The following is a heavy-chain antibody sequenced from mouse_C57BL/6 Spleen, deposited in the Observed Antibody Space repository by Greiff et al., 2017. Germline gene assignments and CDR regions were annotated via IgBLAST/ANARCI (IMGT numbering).Heavy chain of an antibody. CDR3: ARSTVVWYFDV. CDR1: GYSITSGYY. V-gene: IGHV3-6*01. Sequence: VQRVESGPGLVKPSQSLSLTCSVTGYSITSGYYWNWIRQFPGNKLEWMGYISYDGSNNYNPSLKNRISITRDTSKKQFFLKLKSVTTEDTATYYCARSTVVWYFDVWGTGTTVTVSS. CDR2: ISYDGSN. J-gene: IGHJ1*03. D-gene: IGHD1-1*01.